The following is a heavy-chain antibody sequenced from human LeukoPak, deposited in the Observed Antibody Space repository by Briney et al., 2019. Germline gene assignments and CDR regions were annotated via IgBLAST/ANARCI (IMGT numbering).Heavy chain of an antibody. CDR1: GFTFDDYA. D-gene: IGHD3-22*01. J-gene: IGHJ4*02. V-gene: IGHV3-30-3*01. Sequence: GGSLRLSCAASGFTFDDYAMHWVRQAPGKGLEWVAVISYDGSNKYYADSVKGRFTISRDNSKNTLYLQMNSLRAEDTAVYYCAKEQISPYYYDSSGYLDYWGQGTLVTVSS. CDR2: ISYDGSNK. CDR3: AKEQISPYYYDSSGYLDY.